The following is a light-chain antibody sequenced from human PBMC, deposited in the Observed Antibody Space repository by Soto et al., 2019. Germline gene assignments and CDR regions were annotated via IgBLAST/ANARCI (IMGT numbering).Light chain of an antibody. J-gene: IGKJ5*01. Sequence: EIVLTQSPGTLCLSPGQIATLLCSASQFVSSRYLAWYQQKPGQAPRLLIYGASIRATGITDRFSGSGSGTDFTTTITQLEPEDFAVYFCQKYGSSPITFGQGKQLRL. CDR3: QKYGSSPIT. CDR1: QFVSSRY. CDR2: GAS. V-gene: IGKV3-20*01.